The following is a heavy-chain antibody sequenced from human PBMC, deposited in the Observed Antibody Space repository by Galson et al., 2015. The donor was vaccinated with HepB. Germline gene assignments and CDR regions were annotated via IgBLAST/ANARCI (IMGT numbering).Heavy chain of an antibody. D-gene: IGHD3-22*01. CDR1: GFSLDTGGVG. Sequence: PALVKPTQTLTLTCTFSGFSLDTGGVGVGWIRQPPGKALEWLALIYWDDDKRYSPSLKSRLTITKDTSKNQVVLTMTNMDPVDTATYYCARSFDINGYYPDFGNWGQGTLVTVSS. J-gene: IGHJ4*02. V-gene: IGHV2-5*02. CDR3: ARSFDINGYYPDFGN. CDR2: IYWDDDK.